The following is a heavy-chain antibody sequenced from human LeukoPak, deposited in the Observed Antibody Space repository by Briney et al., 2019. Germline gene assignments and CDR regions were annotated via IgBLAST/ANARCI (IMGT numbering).Heavy chain of an antibody. CDR1: GVSISSYY. J-gene: IGHJ6*03. CDR2: IYYSTNT. D-gene: IGHD1-26*01. V-gene: IGHV4-59*12. Sequence: SETLSLTCTVSGVSISSYYWSWIRQPPGKGLEWIGYIYYSTNTNYNPSLKSRVTISVDTSKNQFSLKLSSVTAAHTAVYYCARGGWGSMDVWGKGTKVTVS. CDR3: ARGGWGSMDV.